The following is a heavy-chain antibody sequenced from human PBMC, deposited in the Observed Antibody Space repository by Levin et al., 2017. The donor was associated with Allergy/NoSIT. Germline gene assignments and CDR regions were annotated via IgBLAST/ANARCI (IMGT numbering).Heavy chain of an antibody. CDR3: ASYADYYDGAFDI. V-gene: IGHV3-7*01. D-gene: IGHD3-22*01. Sequence: GESLKISCAASGFTFSSYWMSWVRQAPGKGLEWVANIKQDGSEKYYVDSVKGRFTISRDNAKNSLYLQMNSLRAEDTAVYYCASYADYYDGAFDIWGQGTMVTVSS. CDR1: GFTFSSYW. CDR2: IKQDGSEK. J-gene: IGHJ3*02.